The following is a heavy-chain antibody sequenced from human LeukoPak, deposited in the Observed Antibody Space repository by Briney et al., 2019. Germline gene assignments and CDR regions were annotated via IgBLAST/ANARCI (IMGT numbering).Heavy chain of an antibody. CDR1: GYTFTGYY. V-gene: IGHV1-2*02. CDR3: ARGFYDFWSGYPD. J-gene: IGHJ4*02. CDR2: INPNSGGA. D-gene: IGHD3-3*01. Sequence: ASVKVSCKASGYTFTGYYMHWVRQAPGQGLEWMGWINPNSGGANSAQNFQGRAAMTRDTSISTVYMELSRLRSDDTAVYYCARGFYDFWSGYPDWGQGTLVTVSS.